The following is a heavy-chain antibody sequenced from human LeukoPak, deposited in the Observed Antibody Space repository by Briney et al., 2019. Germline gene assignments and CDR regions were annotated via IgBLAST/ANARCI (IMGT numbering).Heavy chain of an antibody. V-gene: IGHV4-59*08. CDR3: TSHYCSGGSCYFFDY. D-gene: IGHD2-15*01. CDR1: GGSISSYY. Sequence: PSETLSLTCTVSGGSISSYYWSWIRQPPGKGLEWLGYIYYSGSANYNPSPKSRVTISADTSTNQIFLQLSSVTAEDTTVYYCTSHYCSGGSCYFFDYWSQGTLDTVSS. J-gene: IGHJ4*02. CDR2: IYYSGSA.